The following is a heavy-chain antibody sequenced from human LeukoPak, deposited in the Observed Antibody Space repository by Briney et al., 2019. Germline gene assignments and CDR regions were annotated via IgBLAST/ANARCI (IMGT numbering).Heavy chain of an antibody. D-gene: IGHD2-2*01. Sequence: SETLSLTCTVSGGSISSYYWSWIRQPPGKGLEWIGYIYYSGSTNYNPSLKSRVTISVDTSKNQFSLKLSSVTAADTAVYYCARVRVVVPAAMDVWGKGTTVTVSS. CDR3: ARVRVVVPAAMDV. CDR1: GGSISSYY. J-gene: IGHJ6*04. CDR2: IYYSGST. V-gene: IGHV4-59*01.